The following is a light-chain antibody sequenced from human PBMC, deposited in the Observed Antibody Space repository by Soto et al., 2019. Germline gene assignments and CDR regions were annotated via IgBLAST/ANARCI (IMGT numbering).Light chain of an antibody. V-gene: IGKV1-9*01. CDR3: QQRKSYPIT. CDR1: QDINTY. Sequence: DIQLTQSPSFLSASVGDRVTITCRASQDINTYLAWYQQKPGKAPKLLIFAASTLQNGVPSRFSVSGSGTEFTVTITSLQPEDFATYYCQQRKSYPITFGQGTRLEIK. CDR2: AAS. J-gene: IGKJ5*01.